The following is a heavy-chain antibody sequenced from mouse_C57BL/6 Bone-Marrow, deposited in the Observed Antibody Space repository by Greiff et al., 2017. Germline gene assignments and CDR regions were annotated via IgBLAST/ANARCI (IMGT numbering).Heavy chain of an antibody. CDR3: ARVYGRYWYFDV. CDR2: IDPSDSYT. V-gene: IGHV1-69*01. D-gene: IGHD1-2*01. Sequence: QVQLQQPGAELVMPGASVKLSCKASGYTFTSYWMHWVKQRPGQGLAWIGEIDPSDSYTNYNQKFKGKSTLTVDKSSSTAYMQLSSLTSEDSAVYDCARVYGRYWYFDVWGTGTTVTVSS. J-gene: IGHJ1*03. CDR1: GYTFTSYW.